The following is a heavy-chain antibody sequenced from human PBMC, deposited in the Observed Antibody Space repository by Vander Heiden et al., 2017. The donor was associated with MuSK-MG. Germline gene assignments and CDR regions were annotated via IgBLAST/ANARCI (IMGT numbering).Heavy chain of an antibody. D-gene: IGHD3-3*01. Sequence: EVQLVESGGVVVQPGGSLRLSCAASGFTFDDFGMHWGRQGPGKGLGGVALISWDGGSNYYADSVKGRITISRDNSKNSLYLEMNSLRAEDTALYYCAKDLGWGVVITGAFDIWGQGTMVTVSS. CDR1: GFTFDDFG. J-gene: IGHJ3*02. CDR2: ISWDGGSN. V-gene: IGHV3-43D*03. CDR3: AKDLGWGVVITGAFDI.